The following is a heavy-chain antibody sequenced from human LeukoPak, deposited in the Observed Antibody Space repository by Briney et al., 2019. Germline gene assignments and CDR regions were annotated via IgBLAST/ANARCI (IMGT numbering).Heavy chain of an antibody. V-gene: IGHV3-23*01. CDR2: ISTRGGST. J-gene: IGHJ4*02. Sequence: AGGSLTLSCAASGFPFNSYVMSWVRQTPGKGLEWVSYISTRGGSTYYADSVKGRFTISRDNSKNTLNLQMNSLRAEDTAVYYCAKGRPYGDYVSDFDYWGQGTLVTVSP. D-gene: IGHD4-17*01. CDR1: GFPFNSYV. CDR3: AKGRPYGDYVSDFDY.